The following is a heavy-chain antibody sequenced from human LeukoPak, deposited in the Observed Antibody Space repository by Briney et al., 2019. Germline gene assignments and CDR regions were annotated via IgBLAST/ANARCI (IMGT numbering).Heavy chain of an antibody. CDR2: IWYDGSNK. CDR1: GFTFSSYG. Sequence: PGRSLRLSCAASGFTFSSYGMHWVRQAPGKGLEWVAVIWYDGSNKYYADSVKGRFTISRDNSKNTLYLQMNSLRAEDTAVYYCARDGSHYYDSSGSDYWGQGTLVTVSS. V-gene: IGHV3-33*01. J-gene: IGHJ4*02. D-gene: IGHD3-22*01. CDR3: ARDGSHYYDSSGSDY.